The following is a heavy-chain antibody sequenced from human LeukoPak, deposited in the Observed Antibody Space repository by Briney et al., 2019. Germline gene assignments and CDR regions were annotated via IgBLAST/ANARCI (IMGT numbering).Heavy chain of an antibody. CDR3: ARQGGLGNYATGSWFDP. Sequence: GGSLRLSCAASGFTFSSYSMNWVRQAPGKGLEWVSFISSTSSTYYADSVKGRFTISRDNSKNTLYLQMDSLRAEDTAMYYCARQGGLGNYATGSWFDPWGQGTLVTVSS. CDR1: GFTFSSYS. J-gene: IGHJ5*02. CDR2: ISSTSST. V-gene: IGHV3-48*01. D-gene: IGHD1-7*01.